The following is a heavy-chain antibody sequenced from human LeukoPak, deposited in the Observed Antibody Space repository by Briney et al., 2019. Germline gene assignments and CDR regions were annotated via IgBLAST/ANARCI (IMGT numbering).Heavy chain of an antibody. V-gene: IGHV3-7*01. CDR2: IKHDGSEK. D-gene: IGHD3-3*01. Sequence: GGSLRLSCAASGFIFTNYFMSWVCQAPGKGLEWVASIKHDGSEKYYVDSVRGRFTISRDNTMNSLYLQMSSLRAEDTAVYYCATDRGWRTSGYYLYYFEYWGQGTLVTFSS. CDR1: GFIFTNYF. J-gene: IGHJ4*02. CDR3: ATDRGWRTSGYYLYYFEY.